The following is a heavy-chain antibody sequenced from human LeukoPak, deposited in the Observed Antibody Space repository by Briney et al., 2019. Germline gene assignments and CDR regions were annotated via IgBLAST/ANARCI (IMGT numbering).Heavy chain of an antibody. CDR1: GFTFSSYS. CDR2: ISSSSSYI. CDR3: ARDFSAGGPGQQLVNDYYYYYGMDV. J-gene: IGHJ6*02. Sequence: GGSLRLSCAASGFTFSSYSMNWVRQAPGKGLEWVSSISSSSSYIYYADSVKGRFTISRDNAKNSLYLQMNSLRAEDTAVYYCARDFSAGGPGQQLVNDYYYYYGMDVWGQGTTVTISS. D-gene: IGHD6-13*01. V-gene: IGHV3-21*01.